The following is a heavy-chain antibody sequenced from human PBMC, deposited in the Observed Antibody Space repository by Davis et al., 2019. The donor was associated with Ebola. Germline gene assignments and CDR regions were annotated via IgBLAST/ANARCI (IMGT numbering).Heavy chain of an antibody. Sequence: GESLKISCKSSGYTFTSYGLVWVRQAPGLGLEWMGWISGFNTNTNFAQKFQGRVTVSKDTSTNTAYMDLRSLTSDDAAIYYCARAPNYDVLTGTSSYNFDYWGQGTLVTVSS. J-gene: IGHJ4*02. CDR3: ARAPNYDVLTGTSSYNFDY. CDR1: GYTFTSYG. V-gene: IGHV1-18*04. D-gene: IGHD3-9*01. CDR2: ISGFNTNT.